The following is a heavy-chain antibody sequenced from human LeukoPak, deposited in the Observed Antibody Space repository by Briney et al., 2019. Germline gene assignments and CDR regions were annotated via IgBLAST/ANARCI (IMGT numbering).Heavy chain of an antibody. J-gene: IGHJ4*02. CDR1: GGSFSGYY. V-gene: IGHV4-34*01. Sequence: SETLSLTCGVDGGSFSGYYWNWIRQPPGKGLEWIGEINHSGSTNYNPSLKRRVTISVDTSQNQFSVRLSSVTAADTAVYYCARGRYLTTGGGAAAGFLDYWGQGTLVTVSS. D-gene: IGHD6-13*01. CDR2: INHSGST. CDR3: ARGRYLTTGGGAAAGFLDY.